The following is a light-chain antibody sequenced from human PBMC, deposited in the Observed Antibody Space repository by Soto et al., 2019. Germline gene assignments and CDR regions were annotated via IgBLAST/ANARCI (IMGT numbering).Light chain of an antibody. J-gene: IGKJ1*01. Sequence: EIVLTQSPGTLSLSPGERATLSCRASQSVSSSYLAWYQQKPGQAPRLLIYGASSRATGMQDRFSGSGSGTDFTLTISRLEPEDLAVYYCQQYGSSPTFGQGTKVEIK. CDR3: QQYGSSPT. CDR1: QSVSSSY. V-gene: IGKV3-20*01. CDR2: GAS.